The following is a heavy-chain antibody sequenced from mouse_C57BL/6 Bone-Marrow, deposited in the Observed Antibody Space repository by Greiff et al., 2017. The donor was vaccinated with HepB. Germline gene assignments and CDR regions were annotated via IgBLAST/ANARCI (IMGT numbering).Heavy chain of an antibody. CDR3: ARGGFATVDYFDY. CDR1: GYTFTSYW. Sequence: QVQLQQPGAELVMPGASVKLSCKASGYTFTSYWMHWVKQRPGQGLEWIGEIDPSDSYTNYNQKFKGKSTLTVDKSSSTAYMQLSSLTSEDSAVYYCARGGFATVDYFDYWGQCTTLTVSS. CDR2: IDPSDSYT. J-gene: IGHJ2*01. D-gene: IGHD1-1*01. V-gene: IGHV1-69*01.